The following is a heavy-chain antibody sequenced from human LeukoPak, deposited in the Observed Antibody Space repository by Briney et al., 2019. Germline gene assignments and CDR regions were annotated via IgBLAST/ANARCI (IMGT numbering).Heavy chain of an antibody. D-gene: IGHD6-13*01. CDR3: ARSPVIATAFFDP. V-gene: IGHV4-38-2*02. Sequence: SETLSLTCTVSGDSISSGNYWGWIRQPPGKGLEWIGNIFHSGSTYYNPSLISRVTISVDTSKNQFSLKLNSVTAADTAVYYCARSPVIATAFFDPWGQGTLVTVSS. CDR2: IFHSGST. J-gene: IGHJ5*02. CDR1: GDSISSGNY.